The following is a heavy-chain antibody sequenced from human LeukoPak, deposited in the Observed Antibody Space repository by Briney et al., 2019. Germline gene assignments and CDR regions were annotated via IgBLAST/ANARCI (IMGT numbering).Heavy chain of an antibody. J-gene: IGHJ6*02. CDR2: IKQDGSEK. Sequence: GGSLRLSCAASGFTFSSYWMSWVRQAPGKGLEWVANIKQDGSEKYYVDSVKGRFTISRDNRKNLLHLQMNSLRPDDSAVYYCVKDLGSAIPSALALDVWGQGTTVTVSS. D-gene: IGHD2-2*02. V-gene: IGHV3-7*03. CDR1: GFTFSSYW. CDR3: VKDLGSAIPSALALDV.